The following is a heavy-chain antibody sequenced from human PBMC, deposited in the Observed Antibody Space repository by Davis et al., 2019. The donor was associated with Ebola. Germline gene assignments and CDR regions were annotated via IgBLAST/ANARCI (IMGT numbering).Heavy chain of an antibody. D-gene: IGHD2-15*01. V-gene: IGHV3-23*01. J-gene: IGHJ5*01. CDR2: ISGSGDST. Sequence: GESLKISCAASGFTFNIFDMHWVRQAPGKGLEWVSAISGSGDSTHHADSVKGRFSISRDNSKNTLYLQVNSLRVEDTAIYYCARGGGISWFGYWGQGTLVTVSS. CDR1: GFTFNIFD. CDR3: ARGGGISWFGY.